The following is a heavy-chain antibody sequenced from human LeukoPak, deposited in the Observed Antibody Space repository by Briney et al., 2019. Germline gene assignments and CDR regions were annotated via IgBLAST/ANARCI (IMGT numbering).Heavy chain of an antibody. CDR3: ASGVAIPAAFMDV. Sequence: SETLSLTCTVSGDSIRSYYWSWIRQPPGKGLEWIVYIYYSGSTNYNPSLKSRVTISLDTSKNQFSLKLSSVTAADTAVYYCASGVAIPAAFMDVWGKGTTVTVSS. D-gene: IGHD2-2*01. CDR2: IYYSGST. V-gene: IGHV4-59*01. CDR1: GDSIRSYY. J-gene: IGHJ6*03.